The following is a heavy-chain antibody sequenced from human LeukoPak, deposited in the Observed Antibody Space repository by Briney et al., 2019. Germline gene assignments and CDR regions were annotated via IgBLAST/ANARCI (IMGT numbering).Heavy chain of an antibody. Sequence: GGSLRLSCAASGFTFSNYAMSWVRQAPGKGLEWVAVISYDGSNKYYADSVKGRFTISRDNSKNTLYLQMNSLRAEDTAVYYCAEGSHYYDSSGYPPLDYWGQGTLVTVSS. D-gene: IGHD3-22*01. CDR2: ISYDGSNK. J-gene: IGHJ4*02. CDR3: AEGSHYYDSSGYPPLDY. CDR1: GFTFSNYA. V-gene: IGHV3-30-3*01.